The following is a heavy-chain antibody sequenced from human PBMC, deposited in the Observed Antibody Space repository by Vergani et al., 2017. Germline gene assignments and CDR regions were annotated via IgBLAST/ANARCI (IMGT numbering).Heavy chain of an antibody. V-gene: IGHV7-4-1*02. CDR2: INTNTGNP. J-gene: IGHJ4*02. D-gene: IGHD4-11*01. CDR3: AREVREMYSDYDSRFDY. CDR1: GGPFKNSA. Sequence: QVQLVQSGAEVKKPGSSVKVSCKASGGPFKNSAFSWVRQAPGQGLEWMGWINTNTGNPTYAQGFTGRFLFSLDTPVSTAYLQINSLKAVDTAVYYCAREVREMYSDYDSRFDYWGQGTLVTVSS.